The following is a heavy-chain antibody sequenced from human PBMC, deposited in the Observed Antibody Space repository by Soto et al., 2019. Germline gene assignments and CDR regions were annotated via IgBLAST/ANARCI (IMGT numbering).Heavy chain of an antibody. CDR2: ISAYNGNT. Sequence: GXSVKVSSKASGYTFTSYGISWVRQAPGQGLEWMGWISAYNGNTNYAQKLQGRVTMTTDTSTSTAYMELRSLRSDDTAVYYCARAVAGNNWFDPWGQGTLVTVYS. V-gene: IGHV1-18*04. D-gene: IGHD6-19*01. CDR1: GYTFTSYG. CDR3: ARAVAGNNWFDP. J-gene: IGHJ5*02.